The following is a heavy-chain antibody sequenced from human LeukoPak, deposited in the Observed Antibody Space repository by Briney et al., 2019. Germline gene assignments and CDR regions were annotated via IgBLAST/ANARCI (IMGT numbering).Heavy chain of an antibody. V-gene: IGHV3-21*01. D-gene: IGHD3-22*01. CDR3: ASTPRDYYDSSGDY. CDR2: ISSSSSYI. CDR1: GFTFSSYS. Sequence: GGSLRLSCAASGFTFSSYSMNWVRQAPGKGLEWVSSISSSSSYIYYADSVKGRFTISRDNAKNSLYPQMNSLRAEDTAVYYCASTPRDYYDSSGDYWGQGTLVTVSS. J-gene: IGHJ4*02.